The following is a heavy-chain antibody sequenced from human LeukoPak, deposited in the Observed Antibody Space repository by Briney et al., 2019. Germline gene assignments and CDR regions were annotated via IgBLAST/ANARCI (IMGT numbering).Heavy chain of an antibody. V-gene: IGHV1-18*01. CDR1: GYTFTSYG. D-gene: IGHD1-26*01. CDR3: ARKVGATEAFDF. CDR2: IRPYNGNT. Sequence: ASVKVSCKVSGYTFTSYGISWVRQAPGQGLELMGWIRPYNGNTNSAQKLQGRVTLTTDTSTSTAYMELRSLRSDDTAVYYCARKVGATEAFDFWGQGTMVTVSS. J-gene: IGHJ3*01.